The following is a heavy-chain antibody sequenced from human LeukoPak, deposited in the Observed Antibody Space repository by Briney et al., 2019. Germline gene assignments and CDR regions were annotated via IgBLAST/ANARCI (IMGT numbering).Heavy chain of an antibody. Sequence: ASETLSPTCAVYGGSFSGYYWSWIRQPPGKGLEWIGEINHSGSTNYNPSLKSRVTISVDTSKNQFSLKLSSATAADTAVYYCARRGYDFWSGYYISGYYGMDVWGQGTTVTVSS. V-gene: IGHV4-34*01. CDR2: INHSGST. J-gene: IGHJ6*02. D-gene: IGHD3-3*01. CDR3: ARRGYDFWSGYYISGYYGMDV. CDR1: GGSFSGYY.